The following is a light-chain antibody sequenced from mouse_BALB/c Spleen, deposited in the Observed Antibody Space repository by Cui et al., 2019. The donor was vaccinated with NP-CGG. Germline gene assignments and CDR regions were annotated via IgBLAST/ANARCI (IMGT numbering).Light chain of an antibody. V-gene: IGLV1*01. CDR3: ALWYSNHWV. CDR2: GTN. CDR1: TGAATTSNY. J-gene: IGLJ1*01. Sequence: DVVTHESALTTSPGETVTLTCRSSTGAATTSNYANWVQEKPDHLFTGLIGGTNNRAPGVPARFSGSLIGDKAALTITGAQTEDEAIYFCALWYSNHWVFGGGTKLTVL.